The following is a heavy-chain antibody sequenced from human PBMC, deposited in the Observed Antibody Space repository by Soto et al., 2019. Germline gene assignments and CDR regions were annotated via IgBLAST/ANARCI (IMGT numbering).Heavy chain of an antibody. J-gene: IGHJ5*02. CDR3: ASTPPSSGWYRRWFDP. CDR2: IIPIFGTA. Sequence: AASVKLYCKDVGVTFSRDASSLVRQAPAQGLEWMGGIIPIFGTANYAQKFQGRVTITADESTSTAYMELSSLRSEDTAVYYCASTPPSSGWYRRWFDPWGQGTLVTVSS. V-gene: IGHV1-69*01. D-gene: IGHD6-19*01. CDR1: GVTFSRDA.